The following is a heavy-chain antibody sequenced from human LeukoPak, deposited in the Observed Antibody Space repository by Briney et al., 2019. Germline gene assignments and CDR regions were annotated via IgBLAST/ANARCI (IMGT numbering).Heavy chain of an antibody. CDR2: ISSSSSYI. J-gene: IGHJ4*02. CDR3: ARAPAGCSSTSCYAPYYFDY. Sequence: GGSLRLSCAASGFAVSSYSMNWVRQAPGKGLEWVSSISSSSSYIYYADSVKGRFTISRDNAKNSLYLQMNSLRAEDTAVYYCARAPAGCSSTSCYAPYYFDYWGQGTLVTVSS. V-gene: IGHV3-21*01. D-gene: IGHD2-2*01. CDR1: GFAVSSYS.